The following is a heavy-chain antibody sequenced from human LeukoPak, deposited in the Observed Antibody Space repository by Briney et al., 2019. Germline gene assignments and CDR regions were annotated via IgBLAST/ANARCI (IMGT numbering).Heavy chain of an antibody. V-gene: IGHV4-39*01. CDR2: VYYSGST. D-gene: IGHD2-15*01. Sequence: SETLSLTCTVSGDSLSSGLYYWGWIRQPPGKGLTWIGSVYYSGSTLFSASFENRVAMPVDRSKNQFSLKLSSVTAADTATYYWARFCRVTTCAKFEFGGKGILVTVAS. J-gene: IGHJ4*02. CDR3: ARFCRVTTCAKFEF. CDR1: GDSLSSGLYY.